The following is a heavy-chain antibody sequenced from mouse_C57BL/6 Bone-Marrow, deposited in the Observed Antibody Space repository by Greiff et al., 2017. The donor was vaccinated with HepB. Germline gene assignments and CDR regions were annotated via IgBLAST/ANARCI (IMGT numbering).Heavy chain of an antibody. CDR3: APYYYGSSYGYYFDY. Sequence: VHVKQSGAELVRPGASVKLSCTASGFNIKDYYMHWVKQRTEQGLEWIGRIDPEDGETKYAPKFQGKATITADTSSNTAYLQLSSLTSEDTAVYYCAPYYYGSSYGYYFDYWGQGTTLTGSS. D-gene: IGHD1-1*01. J-gene: IGHJ2*01. V-gene: IGHV14-2*01. CDR2: IDPEDGET. CDR1: GFNIKDYY.